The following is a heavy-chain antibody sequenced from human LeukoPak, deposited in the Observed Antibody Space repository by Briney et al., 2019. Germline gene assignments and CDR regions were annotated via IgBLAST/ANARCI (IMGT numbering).Heavy chain of an antibody. V-gene: IGHV1-18*01. CDR1: GYTFTSYD. CDR2: ISAYNGNT. D-gene: IGHD6-13*01. J-gene: IGHJ1*01. CDR3: ARGPYSTPPGYFQH. Sequence: ASVKVSCKASGYTFTSYDISWVRQAPGQGLEWMGWISAYNGNTNYAQKLQGRVTTTTDTSTSTAYMELRSLRSDDTAVYYCARGPYSTPPGYFQHWGQGTLVTVSS.